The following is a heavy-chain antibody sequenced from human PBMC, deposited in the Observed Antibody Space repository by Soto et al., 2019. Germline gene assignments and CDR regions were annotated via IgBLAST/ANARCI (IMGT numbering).Heavy chain of an antibody. D-gene: IGHD6-13*01. J-gene: IGHJ1*01. CDR3: ATGAITYSSSWYSD. CDR2: ISYDGSNK. V-gene: IGHV3-30*03. Sequence: SLRLSCAASGFTFSSYGMHWVRQAPGKGLEWVAVISYDGSNKYYADSVKGRFTISRDNSKNTLYLQMNSLRAEDTAVYYCATGAITYSSSWYSDWGQGTLVTVSS. CDR1: GFTFSSYG.